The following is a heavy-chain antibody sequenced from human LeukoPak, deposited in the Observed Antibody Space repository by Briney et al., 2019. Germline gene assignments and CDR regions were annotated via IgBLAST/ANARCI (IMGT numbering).Heavy chain of an antibody. CDR3: ATDGLSGLSTGTKSFDY. CDR2: FDPEDGET. J-gene: IGHJ4*02. Sequence: ASVKVSCKVSGYTLSELYMHWVRQAPGKGLEWMGGFDPEDGETIYAQKFQGRVTMTEDTSTDTAYMELSSLRSEDTAVYYCATDGLSGLSTGTKSFDYWGQGTLVTVSS. CDR1: GYTLSELY. D-gene: IGHD1-7*01. V-gene: IGHV1-24*01.